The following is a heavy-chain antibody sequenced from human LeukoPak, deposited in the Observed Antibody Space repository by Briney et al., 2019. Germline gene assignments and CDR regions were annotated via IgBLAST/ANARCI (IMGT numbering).Heavy chain of an antibody. Sequence: ASVKVSCKASGYTFTSYYMHWVRQAPGQGLEWMGWINPNSGGTNYAQKFQGRVTMTRDTSISTAYMELSRLRSDDTAVYYCARPLTTVTAWFDPWGQGTLVTVSS. V-gene: IGHV1-2*02. J-gene: IGHJ5*02. CDR3: ARPLTTVTAWFDP. CDR2: INPNSGGT. CDR1: GYTFTSYY. D-gene: IGHD4-11*01.